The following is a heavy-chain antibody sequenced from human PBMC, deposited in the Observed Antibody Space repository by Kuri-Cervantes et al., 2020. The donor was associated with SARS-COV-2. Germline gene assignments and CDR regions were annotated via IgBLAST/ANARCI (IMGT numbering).Heavy chain of an antibody. J-gene: IGHJ4*02. D-gene: IGHD3-3*01. Sequence: GSLRLSCAVYGGSFSGYYWSWIRQPPGKGLEWIGEINHSGSTNYNPSLKSRVTISVDTSKNQFSLKLSSVTAADTAVYYCARGRSRITIFGVVISGVGYYFDYWSQGTLVTVSS. CDR1: GGSFSGYY. V-gene: IGHV4-34*01. CDR3: ARGRSRITIFGVVISGVGYYFDY. CDR2: INHSGST.